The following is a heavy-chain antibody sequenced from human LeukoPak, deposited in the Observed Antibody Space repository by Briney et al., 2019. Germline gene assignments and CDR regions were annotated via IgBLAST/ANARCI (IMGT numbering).Heavy chain of an antibody. V-gene: IGHV3-23*01. CDR1: GFTFSSYA. CDR2: ISGSGGST. Sequence: GGSLRLSCAASGFTFSSYAMSWVRQAPGKGLERVSAISGSGGSTYYADSVKGRFTISRDNSKNTLYLQMNSLRAEDTAVYYCAKVFGDMIVVVIGYFDYWGQGTLVTVSS. D-gene: IGHD3-22*01. J-gene: IGHJ4*02. CDR3: AKVFGDMIVVVIGYFDY.